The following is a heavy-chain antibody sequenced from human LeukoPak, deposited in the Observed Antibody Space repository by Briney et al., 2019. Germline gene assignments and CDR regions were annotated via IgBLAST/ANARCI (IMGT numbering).Heavy chain of an antibody. CDR2: LSGSAGGT. Sequence: GGPLRLLCGVSGSTLSNYGMSWVRQAPPKGLQWVAGLSGSAGGTNYADSVKGRFTISRDNSKNTLFLQMDRLRAEDTAVYFCAKRGVVVRVFLVGFHKEAYYFDSWGQGAQVTVSS. V-gene: IGHV3-23*01. D-gene: IGHD3-16*02. J-gene: IGHJ4*02. CDR3: AKRGVVVRVFLVGFHKEAYYFDS. CDR1: GSTLSNYG.